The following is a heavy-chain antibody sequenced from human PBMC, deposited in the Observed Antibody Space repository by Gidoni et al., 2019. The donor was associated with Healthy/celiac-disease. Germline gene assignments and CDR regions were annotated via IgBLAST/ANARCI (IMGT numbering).Heavy chain of an antibody. CDR3: ARDLGTYCTNGVCYRNYYYGMDV. Sequence: QLQLQESGPGLVKPSETLSLTCTVSGGSISSYYWSWIRQPPGKGLEWIGYIYYSGSTNYNPSLKSRVTISVDTSKNQFSLKLSSVTAADTAVYYCARDLGTYCTNGVCYRNYYYGMDVWGQGTTVTVSS. V-gene: IGHV4-59*01. CDR1: GGSISSYY. CDR2: IYYSGST. D-gene: IGHD2-8*01. J-gene: IGHJ6*02.